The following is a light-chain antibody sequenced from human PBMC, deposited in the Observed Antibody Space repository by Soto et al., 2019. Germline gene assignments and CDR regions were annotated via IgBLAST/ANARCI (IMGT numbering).Light chain of an antibody. J-gene: IGKJ5*01. CDR2: DAS. CDR1: QSVSSY. Sequence: IVLTHSPATLSFSPWERSTLSFRASQSVSSYLAWYQQKPGQPPRLLIYDASNRATGIPARFSGSGSGTDFTLTISSLEPEDFAVYYCQQRSNWQVTFGQGTRLEIK. V-gene: IGKV3-11*01. CDR3: QQRSNWQVT.